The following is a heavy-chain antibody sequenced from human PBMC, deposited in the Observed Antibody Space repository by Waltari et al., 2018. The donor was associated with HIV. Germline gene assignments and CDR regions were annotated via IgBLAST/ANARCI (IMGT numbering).Heavy chain of an antibody. J-gene: IGHJ4*02. CDR3: ARYGTSGWPFDY. D-gene: IGHD3-22*01. CDR2: INLDVSHI. V-gene: IGHV3-7*01. CDR1: GLTFSNYW. Sequence: EVQLVESGGGLVQPGGSLRLSCAGSGLTFSNYWMSWVRQAPGKGLELVANINLDVSHIYYVDSVKGRFTISRDNAKSSLYLQMNNLRGEDTAIYYCARYGTSGWPFDYWGQGTLVTVSS.